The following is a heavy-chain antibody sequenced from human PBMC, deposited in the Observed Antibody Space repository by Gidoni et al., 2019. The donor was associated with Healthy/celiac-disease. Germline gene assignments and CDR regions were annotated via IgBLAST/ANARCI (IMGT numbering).Heavy chain of an antibody. Sequence: RPATGKGLELVSAIGTAGDTYYPGSVKGRFTISRENAKNSLYLQMNSLRAGDTAVYYCAREGDGLDYWGQGTLVTVSS. J-gene: IGHJ4*02. CDR2: IGTAGDT. V-gene: IGHV3-13*01. D-gene: IGHD3-10*01. CDR3: AREGDGLDY.